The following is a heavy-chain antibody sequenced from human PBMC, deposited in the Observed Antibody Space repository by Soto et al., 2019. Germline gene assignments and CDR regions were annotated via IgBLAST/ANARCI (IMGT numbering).Heavy chain of an antibody. D-gene: IGHD3-10*01. J-gene: IGHJ4*02. CDR2: IHHTGST. V-gene: IGHV4-4*02. Sequence: QVQLQESGPGLVKSSGTLSLTCIVSGVSISSSNWWSWVRQSPGKGLDWIGEIHHTGSTNYNPSLRGRIRVSVDKSQNQFSLTLTSVTATDTALYFCARRIRGTTDFGYWGQGILVTVSS. CDR1: GVSISSSNW. CDR3: ARRIRGTTDFGY.